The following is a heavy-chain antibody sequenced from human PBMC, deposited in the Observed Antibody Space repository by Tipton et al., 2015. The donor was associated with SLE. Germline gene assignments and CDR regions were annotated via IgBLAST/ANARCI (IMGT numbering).Heavy chain of an antibody. J-gene: IGHJ4*02. CDR3: ARQGTTRSPFDY. D-gene: IGHD1-14*01. CDR1: GGSFSGNH. CDR2: IYYSGGT. Sequence: LRLSCAVYGGSFSGNHWSWIRQPPGKGLEWIGTIYYSGGTSYNPSLKSRVTISVDTSKNQFSLKLNSVTAGDTAVYYCARQGTTRSPFDYWGQGTLVTVSS. V-gene: IGHV4-34*01.